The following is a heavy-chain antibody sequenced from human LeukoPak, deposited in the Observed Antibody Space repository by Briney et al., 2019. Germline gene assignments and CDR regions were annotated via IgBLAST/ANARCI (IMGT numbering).Heavy chain of an antibody. J-gene: IGHJ4*02. CDR3: ARDNSPVDY. Sequence: GGSLRLSCAASGFTFSSYGMHWVRQAPGRGLEWVANIKRDGGEKYYVDSVKGRFTISRDNAKNSLYLQMNSLRAEDTAVYYCARDNSPVDYWGQGTLVTVSS. V-gene: IGHV3-7*01. CDR1: GFTFSSYG. CDR2: IKRDGGEK. D-gene: IGHD5-18*01.